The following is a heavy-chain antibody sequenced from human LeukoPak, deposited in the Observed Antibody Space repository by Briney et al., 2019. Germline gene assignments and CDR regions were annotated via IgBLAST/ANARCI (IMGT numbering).Heavy chain of an antibody. J-gene: IGHJ4*02. CDR3: ARDQGAVDIVATNFFDY. Sequence: PGGSLRLSCAASGFTFSSYWMSWVRQAPGKGLEWVSNIKQDGSEKYYVDSVKGRFTISRDNAKNSLYLQMNSLRAEDTAVYYCARDQGAVDIVATNFFDYWDQGTLVTVSS. CDR2: IKQDGSEK. D-gene: IGHD5-12*01. V-gene: IGHV3-7*01. CDR1: GFTFSSYW.